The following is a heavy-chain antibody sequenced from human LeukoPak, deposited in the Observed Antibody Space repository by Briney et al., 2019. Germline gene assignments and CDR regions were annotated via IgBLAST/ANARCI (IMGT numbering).Heavy chain of an antibody. CDR2: ISSSGGST. J-gene: IGHJ4*02. Sequence: GGSLRLSCAASGFTFSSYAMSWVRQAPGKGLEWVSGISSSGGSTYYADSVKGRFIISRDNSKNTLYLQMNSLRAEDTAVYYCAKRIAAAGPYFDYWGLGTLVTVSS. D-gene: IGHD6-13*01. CDR1: GFTFSSYA. V-gene: IGHV3-23*01. CDR3: AKRIAAAGPYFDY.